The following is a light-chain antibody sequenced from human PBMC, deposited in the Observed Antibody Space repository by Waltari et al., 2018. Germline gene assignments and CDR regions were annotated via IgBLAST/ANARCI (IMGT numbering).Light chain of an antibody. V-gene: IGKV1-5*03. CDR3: QQYNSYSAS. J-gene: IGKJ2*01. CDR2: RAS. CDR1: QSISRR. Sequence: DIQMTQSPSTLSASVGDSVTITRRASQSISRRLAWYKQKPGTAPKLLIYRASILESGVPSRFSGSGSGTEFTLTINSLQPDDFAIYYCQQYNSYSASFGRGTKLEIK.